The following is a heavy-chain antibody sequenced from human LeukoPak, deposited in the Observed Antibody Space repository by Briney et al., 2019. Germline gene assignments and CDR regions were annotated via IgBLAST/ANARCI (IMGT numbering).Heavy chain of an antibody. Sequence: PGGSLRLSCAASRFTFSSYAMSWVRQAPGKGLEWVSTINGVGGNTYYADPVKGRFTISRDNSKNMLYLQMNSLRAEDTAIYYCAGEGYCSGGSCSDWYFDLWGRGTLVTVSS. CDR1: RFTFSSYA. CDR2: INGVGGNT. CDR3: AGEGYCSGGSCSDWYFDL. V-gene: IGHV3-23*01. D-gene: IGHD2-15*01. J-gene: IGHJ2*01.